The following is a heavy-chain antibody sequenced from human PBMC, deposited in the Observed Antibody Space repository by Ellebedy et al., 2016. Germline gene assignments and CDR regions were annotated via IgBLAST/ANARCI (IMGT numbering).Heavy chain of an antibody. D-gene: IGHD6-13*01. CDR1: GGSFSGYY. CDR2: INHSGST. CDR3: ARPRIAAAGTSYFQH. J-gene: IGHJ1*01. V-gene: IGHV4-34*01. Sequence: GSLRLSCAVYGGSFSGYYWSWIRQPPGKGLEWIGEINHSGSTNYNPSLKSRVTISVDTSKNQFSLKLSSVTAADTAVYYCARPRIAAAGTSYFQHWGQGTLVTVSS.